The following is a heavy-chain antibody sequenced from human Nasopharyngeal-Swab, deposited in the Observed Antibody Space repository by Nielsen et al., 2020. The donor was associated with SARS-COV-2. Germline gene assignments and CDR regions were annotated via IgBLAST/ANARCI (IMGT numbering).Heavy chain of an antibody. CDR2: FNPSGGST. J-gene: IGHJ5*02. V-gene: IGHV1-46*01. CDR1: GYTFTSYN. CDR3: AREKGRGYCSSSSCYGVGWFDP. D-gene: IGHD2-2*01. Sequence: ASVKVSCKASGYTFTSYNMHWVRQAPGQGLEWMGIFNPSGGSTTYAQNFQGRVTMTRDTSTRTVYMELSSLKSEDTAVYYCAREKGRGYCSSSSCYGVGWFDPWGQGTLVIVSS.